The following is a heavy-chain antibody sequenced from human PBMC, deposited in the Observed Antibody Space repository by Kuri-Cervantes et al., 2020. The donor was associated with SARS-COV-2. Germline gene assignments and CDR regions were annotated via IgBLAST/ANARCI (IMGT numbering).Heavy chain of an antibody. CDR2: ISYDGSNK. CDR3: AKGLGYYYGMDV. V-gene: IGHV3-30*18. Sequence: GESLKISCAASGFTFSPYGMQWVRQAPGKGLEWVAVISYDGSNKYYADSVKGRFTISRDNSKNTLYLQMNSLRAEDTAVYYSAKGLGYYYGMDVWGQGTTVTVSS. D-gene: IGHD6-6*01. J-gene: IGHJ6*02. CDR1: GFTFSPYG.